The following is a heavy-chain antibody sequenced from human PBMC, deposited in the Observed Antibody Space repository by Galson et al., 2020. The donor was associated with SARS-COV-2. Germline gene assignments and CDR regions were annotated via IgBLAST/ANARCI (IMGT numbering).Heavy chain of an antibody. J-gene: IGHJ6*03. D-gene: IGHD2-21*02. CDR2: ISGYNGNT. CDR1: GYTFSSYG. Sequence: APVKVSCKASGYTFSSYGISWVRQAPGQGLEWMGWISGYNGNTNYAQRLQGRVTMTTDTSTSTAYMALRSLRSDDTAVYYCARALSGDRGYYYMDVWGKGTTVTVSS. V-gene: IGHV1-18*01. CDR3: ARALSGDRGYYYMDV.